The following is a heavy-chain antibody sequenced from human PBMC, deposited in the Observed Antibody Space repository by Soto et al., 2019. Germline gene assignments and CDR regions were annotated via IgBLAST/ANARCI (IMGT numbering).Heavy chain of an antibody. V-gene: IGHV1-18*04. D-gene: IGHD6-13*01. CDR3: ARDWRSSRSWTPSSPPGY. CDR1: GYTVTSYW. J-gene: IGHJ4*02. CDR2: IGAYNGNT. Sequence: SVKVSSKASGYTVTSYWISWVRQPPVQGLEWMGSIGAYNGNTNYAKKLQGRVTMTTDISTSPAYLEMRSLRSDETAVYYCARDWRSSRSWTPSSPPGYWGQGPLVTVSS.